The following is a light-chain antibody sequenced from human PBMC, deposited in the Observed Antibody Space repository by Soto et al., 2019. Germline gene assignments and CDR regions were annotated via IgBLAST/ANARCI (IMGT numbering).Light chain of an antibody. V-gene: IGKV3-20*01. Sequence: EVVLTQSPGTLSLSPGERATISCRASQSVSTGYLAWYQQKPGQAPRLLIYGASTRAIGIPDRFSGSGSGTDFTLTISRLEPEDFAVYYCQQYGSSVYTFGQGTKLEIK. CDR2: GAS. CDR1: QSVSTGY. CDR3: QQYGSSVYT. J-gene: IGKJ2*01.